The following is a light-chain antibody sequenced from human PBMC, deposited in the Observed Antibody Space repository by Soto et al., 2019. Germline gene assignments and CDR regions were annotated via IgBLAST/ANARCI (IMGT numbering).Light chain of an antibody. CDR2: GAS. CDR3: QQRSNRIT. V-gene: IGKV3D-20*02. Sequence: EIVLTPSPGTLSLSPGERATLSCRASQSVSSSYLAWYQQKPGQAPRLLIYGASSRATGIPDRFSGSGSGTDLTLTISRLEPEDFALYYCQQRSNRITFGQGTRLEI. J-gene: IGKJ5*01. CDR1: QSVSSSY.